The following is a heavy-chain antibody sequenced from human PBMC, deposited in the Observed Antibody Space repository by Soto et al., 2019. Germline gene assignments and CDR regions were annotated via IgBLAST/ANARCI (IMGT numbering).Heavy chain of an antibody. Sequence: EVQLVESGGGLVKPGGSLRLSCAASGFTFSNAWMSWVRQAPGKGLEWVGRIKSKTDGGTTDYAAPVKGRFTISRDDSKNTLYLQMNSLKTEDTAVYYCTKDDVAVADAEIDYWGQGTLVTVSS. V-gene: IGHV3-15*01. CDR1: GFTFSNAW. CDR2: IKSKTDGGTT. D-gene: IGHD6-19*01. J-gene: IGHJ4*02. CDR3: TKDDVAVADAEIDY.